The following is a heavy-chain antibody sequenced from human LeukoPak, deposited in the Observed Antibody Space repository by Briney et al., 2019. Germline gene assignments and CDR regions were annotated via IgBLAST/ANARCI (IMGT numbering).Heavy chain of an antibody. Sequence: GESLKISCKGSGYSFTNSWIRGVRQMPGKGLEWMGRIDPSDSYTNYSPSFQGHVTISADTSISTAYLQWSSLKASDTAMYYCAILLWFEELWWGQGTLVTVSS. CDR3: AILLWFEELW. J-gene: IGHJ4*02. D-gene: IGHD3-10*01. V-gene: IGHV5-10-1*01. CDR1: GYSFTNSW. CDR2: IDPSDSYT.